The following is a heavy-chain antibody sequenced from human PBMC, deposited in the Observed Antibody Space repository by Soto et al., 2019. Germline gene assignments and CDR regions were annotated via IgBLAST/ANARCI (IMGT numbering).Heavy chain of an antibody. D-gene: IGHD3-10*01. CDR3: TTFPMVRGVYYYYMDV. Sequence: GGSLRLSCAASGFTFSNAWMSWVRQAPGKGLEWVGRIKSKTDGGTTDYAAPVKGRFTISRDDSKNTLYLQMNSLKTEDTAVYYCTTFPMVRGVYYYYMDVWGKGTTVTVSS. CDR2: IKSKTDGGTT. CDR1: GFTFSNAW. V-gene: IGHV3-15*01. J-gene: IGHJ6*03.